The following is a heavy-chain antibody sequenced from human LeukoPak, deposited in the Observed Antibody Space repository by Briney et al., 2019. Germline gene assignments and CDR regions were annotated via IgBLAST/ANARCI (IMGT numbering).Heavy chain of an antibody. Sequence: GGSLRLSCAASGFTFSNYAMSWVRQAPGKGLEWVSSISGSGGSTYYADSVKGRLTISRDNSKNTLYLQMNSLRAEDTAVYYCAKVGVRDILTGYTPHWFDYWGQGTLGTVSS. CDR2: ISGSGGST. J-gene: IGHJ4*02. CDR3: AKVGVRDILTGYTPHWFDY. D-gene: IGHD3-9*01. CDR1: GFTFSNYA. V-gene: IGHV3-23*01.